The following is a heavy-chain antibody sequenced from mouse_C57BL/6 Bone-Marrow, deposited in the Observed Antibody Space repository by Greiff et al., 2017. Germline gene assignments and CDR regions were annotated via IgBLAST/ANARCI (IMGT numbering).Heavy chain of an antibody. Sequence: VQLQESGPGLVAPSQSLSITCTVSGFSLTSYGVHWVRQPPGKGLEWLVVIWSDGSTNYNSALKSRLSISKDNSKSQVFLKMNSLQTDDTAMYYCARYPGIYYYAMDYWGQGTSVTVSS. J-gene: IGHJ4*01. CDR2: IWSDGST. CDR1: GFSLTSYG. CDR3: ARYPGIYYYAMDY. V-gene: IGHV2-6*03. D-gene: IGHD4-1*01.